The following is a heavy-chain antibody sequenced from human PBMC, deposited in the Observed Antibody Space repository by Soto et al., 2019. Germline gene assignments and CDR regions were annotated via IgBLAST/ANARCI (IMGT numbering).Heavy chain of an antibody. CDR3: AKLSCTSSTCYFPGWFDP. J-gene: IGHJ5*02. V-gene: IGHV4-31*03. CDR2: VYYSGSS. Sequence: SETLSLTCTVSGDSISGGASFWSWIRQPPGKGLEWIANVYYSGSSYYDPSLKSRLTISVDTTKNQFSLQLKSMTAADTAVYYCAKLSCTSSTCYFPGWFDPWGQGTLVTVSS. CDR1: GDSISGGASF. D-gene: IGHD2-2*01.